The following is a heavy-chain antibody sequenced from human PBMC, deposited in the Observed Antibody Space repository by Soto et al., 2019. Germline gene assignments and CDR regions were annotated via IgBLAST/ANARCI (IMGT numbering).Heavy chain of an antibody. CDR3: ARGSLHITMVRGEYYYYMDV. J-gene: IGHJ6*03. D-gene: IGHD3-10*01. CDR1: GGSFSGYY. CDR2: INHSGST. V-gene: IGHV4-34*01. Sequence: SETLSLTCAVYGGSFSGYYWSWIRQPPGKGLEWIGEINHSGSTTYNPSLKSRVTISVDTSKNQFSLKLSSVTAADTAVYYCARGSLHITMVRGEYYYYMDVWGKGTTVTVSS.